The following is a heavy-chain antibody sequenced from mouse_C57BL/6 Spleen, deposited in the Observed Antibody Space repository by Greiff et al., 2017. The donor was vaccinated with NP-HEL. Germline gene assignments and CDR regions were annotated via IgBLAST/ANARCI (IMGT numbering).Heavy chain of an antibody. CDR1: GYTFTSYW. Sequence: QVQLKESGAELVMPGASVKLSCKASGYTFTSYWMHWVKQRPGQGLEWIGEIDPSDSYTNYNQKFKGKSTLTVDKSSSTAYMQLSSLTSEDSAVYYCASGRNWDFDYWGQGTTLTVSS. D-gene: IGHD4-1*01. V-gene: IGHV1-69*01. J-gene: IGHJ2*01. CDR3: ASGRNWDFDY. CDR2: IDPSDSYT.